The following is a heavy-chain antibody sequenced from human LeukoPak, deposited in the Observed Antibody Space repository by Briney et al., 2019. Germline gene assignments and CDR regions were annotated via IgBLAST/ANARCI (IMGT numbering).Heavy chain of an antibody. CDR2: IRSSSSYI. J-gene: IGHJ4*02. D-gene: IGHD3-3*01. V-gene: IGHV3-21*01. CDR1: GFTFSSYS. Sequence: GGSLRLSCAASGFTFSSYSMNWVRQAPGKGLEWVSSIRSSSSYIYYADSVKGRFTISRDNAKNSLYLQMNSLRAEDTAVYYFARESVSYYDFWIGSFDYWGQGTLVTVSS. CDR3: ARESVSYYDFWIGSFDY.